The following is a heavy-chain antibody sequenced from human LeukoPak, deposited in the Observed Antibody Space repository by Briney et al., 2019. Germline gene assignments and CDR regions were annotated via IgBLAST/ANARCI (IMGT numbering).Heavy chain of an antibody. D-gene: IGHD3-3*01. J-gene: IGHJ6*03. V-gene: IGHV4-34*01. CDR3: ARGGYDFWSGYYRSYYYYYMDV. CDR2: INHSGST. Sequence: SETLSLTCAVYGESFSGYYWSWIRQPPGKGLEWIGEINHSGSTNYNPSLKSRVTISVDTSKNQFSLKLSSVTAADTAVYYCARGGYDFWSGYYRSYYYYYMDVWGKGTTVTVSS. CDR1: GESFSGYY.